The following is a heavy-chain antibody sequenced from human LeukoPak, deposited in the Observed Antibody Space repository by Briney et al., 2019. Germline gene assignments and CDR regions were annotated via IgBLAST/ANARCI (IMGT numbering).Heavy chain of an antibody. CDR2: IYTSGST. Sequence: SETLSLTCTVSGGSISSGSYYWSWIRQPAGKGLEWIGRIYTSGSTNYNPSLKSRVTISVDTSKNQFSLKLRSVTAADTAVYYCARIQLWTSDSFDIWGRGTMVTVSS. CDR1: GGSISSGSYY. CDR3: ARIQLWTSDSFDI. J-gene: IGHJ3*02. D-gene: IGHD1-1*01. V-gene: IGHV4-61*02.